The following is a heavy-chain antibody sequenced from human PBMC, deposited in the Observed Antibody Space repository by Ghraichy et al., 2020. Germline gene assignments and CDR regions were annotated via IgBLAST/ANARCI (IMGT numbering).Heavy chain of an antibody. V-gene: IGHV4-59*02. CDR2: IYHTGST. Sequence: SETLSLTCTVSGHSVRSYYWSWIRQPPGRGLEWIAYIYHTGSTKCNPSLQSRVSISLDTSKNQVSLNLSSVNAADTAVYYGARGLRSRSAQGTTFDNWGQGTLVTVSS. CDR1: GHSVRSYY. D-gene: IGHD6-6*01. J-gene: IGHJ4*02. CDR3: ARGLRSRSAQGTTFDN.